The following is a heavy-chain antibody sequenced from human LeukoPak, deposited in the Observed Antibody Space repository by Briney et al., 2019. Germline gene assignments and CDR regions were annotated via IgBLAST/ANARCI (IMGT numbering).Heavy chain of an antibody. J-gene: IGHJ3*01. CDR2: IYNSGST. CDR3: ASWGCSSSSRCAFDL. Sequence: SETLSLTCTVSGGSISSGGYYWSWIRQPPGKGREWIGYIYNSGSTYYNPSLNSRVTISVDRSNNQFSLKLSSVTAAETAVSSCASWGCSSSSRCAFDLWGKGTMVTVSS. CDR1: GGSISSGGYY. V-gene: IGHV4-30-2*01. D-gene: IGHD2-2*01.